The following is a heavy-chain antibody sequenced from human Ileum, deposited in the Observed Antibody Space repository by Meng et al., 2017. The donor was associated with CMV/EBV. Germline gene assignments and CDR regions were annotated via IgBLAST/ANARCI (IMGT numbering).Heavy chain of an antibody. D-gene: IGHD2-15*01. J-gene: IGHJ4*02. CDR3: ARQRGYCSGGSCYHFDY. Sequence: QVQLQESGPGLVKPSQTLSLTCTVSGGSISSGDYYWSWIRQPPGKGLEWIGYIYYSGSTYYNPSLKSRVTISVDTSKNQFSLKLSSVTAADTAVYYCARQRGYCSGGSCYHFDYWGQGTLVTASS. V-gene: IGHV4-30-4*08. CDR1: GGSISSGDYY. CDR2: IYYSGST.